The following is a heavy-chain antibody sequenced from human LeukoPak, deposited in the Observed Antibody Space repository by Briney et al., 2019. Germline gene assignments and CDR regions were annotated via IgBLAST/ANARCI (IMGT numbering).Heavy chain of an antibody. CDR1: GYTFTDYY. CDR2: INPNSGDT. V-gene: IGHV1-2*02. D-gene: IGHD3-10*01. Sequence: ASVKVSCKASGYTFTDYYMHWVRQAPGQGLEWMGWINPNSGDTNYAQKFQGSVTLTRDKSISTAYMELSWLRSDDTAVYYCARDLSYYGSGSYYFDYWGQGTLVTVSS. CDR3: ARDLSYYGSGSYYFDY. J-gene: IGHJ4*02.